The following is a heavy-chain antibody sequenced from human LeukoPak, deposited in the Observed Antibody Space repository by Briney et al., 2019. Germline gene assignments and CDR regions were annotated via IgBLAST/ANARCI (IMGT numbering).Heavy chain of an antibody. CDR3: ARDGSSNSGMNMVRGVIINYFDY. J-gene: IGHJ4*02. CDR2: ISYDGSNK. D-gene: IGHD3-10*01. Sequence: PGGFLRLSCAASGFTFSSYAMHWVRQAPGKGLEWVAVISYDGSNKYYADSVKGRFTISRDNSKNTLYLQMNSLRAEDTAVYYCARDGSSNSGMNMVRGVIINYFDYWGQGTLVTVSS. CDR1: GFTFSSYA. V-gene: IGHV3-30*04.